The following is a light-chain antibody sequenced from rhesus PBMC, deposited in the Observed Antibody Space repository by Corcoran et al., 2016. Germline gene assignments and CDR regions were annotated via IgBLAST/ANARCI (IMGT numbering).Light chain of an antibody. CDR2: VAA. J-gene: IGKJ2*01. CDR1: QGIDKD. V-gene: IGKV1-94*01. Sequence: DIQMTQSPSSLSASVGDRVTVTCRASQGIDKDLSWYQQKPGKAPTLLSSVAAQLQPGVSSRFRGSGSGTDFTLTLSSLQPEDVATYYCLQDYTTPYSFGQGTKVEIK. CDR3: LQDYTTPYS.